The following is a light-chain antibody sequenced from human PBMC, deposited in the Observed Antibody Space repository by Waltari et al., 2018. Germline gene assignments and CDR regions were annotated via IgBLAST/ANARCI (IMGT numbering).Light chain of an antibody. CDR2: EAS. CDR1: SSDVGSYHL. Sequence: QCALTQPAPGSGSPGQSITISCTATSSDVGSYHLVSWYQQHPGKAPNLMIYEASKRPSGVSNRFSGSKSGNTASLTISGLQAEDEADYYCSSYAGNCNLVVFGGGTKLTVL. J-gene: IGLJ2*01. CDR3: SSYAGNCNLVV. V-gene: IGLV2-23*01.